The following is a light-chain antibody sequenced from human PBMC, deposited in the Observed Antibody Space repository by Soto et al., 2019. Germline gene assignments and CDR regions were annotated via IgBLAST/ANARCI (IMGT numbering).Light chain of an antibody. J-gene: IGKJ4*01. CDR1: QSVSNN. CDR3: QQRNAWPLT. V-gene: IGKV3-15*01. Sequence: EIVMTQSPATLSVSPGERVTLSCRASQSVSNNLAWYQQKPGQAPRLLIYGATATATGIPARFSGSGSGTEFTLTISSLQSEDFAVYYCQQRNAWPLTFGGGTKVEIK. CDR2: GAT.